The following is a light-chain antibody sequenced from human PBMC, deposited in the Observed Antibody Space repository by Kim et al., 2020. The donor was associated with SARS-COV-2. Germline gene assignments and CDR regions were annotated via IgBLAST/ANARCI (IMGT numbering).Light chain of an antibody. J-gene: IGKJ2*03. CDR3: QQYSNSPPMYS. Sequence: GERATLSGRANQSVSSYYLAWFQQNPGQAPRLLIYGTSNRATGIPDRFSGSGSGTDFTLTISRLEPEDFVVYYCQQYSNSPPMYSFGQGTKLEI. V-gene: IGKV3-20*01. CDR1: QSVSSYY. CDR2: GTS.